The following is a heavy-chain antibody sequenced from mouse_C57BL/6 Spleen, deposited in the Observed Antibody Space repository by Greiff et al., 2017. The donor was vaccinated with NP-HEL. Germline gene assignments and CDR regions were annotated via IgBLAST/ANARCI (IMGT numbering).Heavy chain of an antibody. V-gene: IGHV1-54*01. J-gene: IGHJ2*01. Sequence: VQLQQSGAELVRPGTSVKVSCKASGYAFTNYLIEWVKQRPGQGLEWIGVINPGSGGTKYNEKFKGKATLTADKSSSTSYRQLSSLTSEDSAVYFGARSSYYDYDYLDYLGQGTTLTVSS. CDR2: INPGSGGT. CDR1: GYAFTNYL. CDR3: ARSSYYDYDYLDY. D-gene: IGHD2-4*01.